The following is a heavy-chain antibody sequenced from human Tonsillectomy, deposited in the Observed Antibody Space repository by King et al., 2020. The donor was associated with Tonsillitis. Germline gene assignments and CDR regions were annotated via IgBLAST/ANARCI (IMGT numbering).Heavy chain of an antibody. V-gene: IGHV3-23*04. D-gene: IGHD3-16*01. J-gene: IGHJ4*02. Sequence: VQLVESGGGLVQPGGSLRLSCAASGFTFSSYAMSWVRQAPGKGLEWVSVISGSVVSTYYADSVKGRFTISRDDSKNTLYLQMNSLRAEDTAIYYCARGAFWNTFYIGVVVWGQGTLVTVSS. CDR3: ARGAFWNTFYIGVVV. CDR2: ISGSVVST. CDR1: GFTFSSYA.